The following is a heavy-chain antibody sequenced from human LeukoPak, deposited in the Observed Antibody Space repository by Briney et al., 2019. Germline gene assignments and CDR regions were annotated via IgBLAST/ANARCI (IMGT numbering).Heavy chain of an antibody. V-gene: IGHV3-13*01. Sequence: PGGSLRLSCAASGFTFSSYDMHWVRQVTGKGLEWVSGIGTAGDTYHLDSVKGRFTISRENAKNSLYLQMNSLRAGDTSVYYCARGRVVRGGEFDLWGRGTLVTVSS. CDR1: GFTFSSYD. CDR2: IGTAGDT. J-gene: IGHJ2*01. D-gene: IGHD3-10*01. CDR3: ARGRVVRGGEFDL.